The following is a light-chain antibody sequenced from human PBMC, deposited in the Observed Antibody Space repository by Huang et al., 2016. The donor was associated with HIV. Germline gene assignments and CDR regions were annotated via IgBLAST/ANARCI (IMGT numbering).Light chain of an antibody. J-gene: IGKJ4*01. Sequence: IVLTQSPATVSLSPEGRATRSCKASKSLSSYLAWYQQKPGQAPRLLICDAASRGPGIPARFRGSGSGTDFTLTIGNLGPEDVAVYFCQQRFDWPLTFGGGTKVEIK. CDR1: KSLSSY. CDR3: QQRFDWPLT. CDR2: DAA. V-gene: IGKV3-11*01.